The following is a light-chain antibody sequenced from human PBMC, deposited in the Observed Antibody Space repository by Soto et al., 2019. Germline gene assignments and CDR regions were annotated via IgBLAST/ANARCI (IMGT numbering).Light chain of an antibody. CDR2: ESS. CDR1: SSDVGSYNL. CDR3: CSYAGSSTYV. Sequence: QSALTKPASVSGSPGQSITISCTGTSSDVGSYNLVSWYQQHPGKAPELMMYESSKRPSGVSNRFSGSKSGNTASLTISGLQAEDEDDYYGCSYAGSSTYVFGTGTKLTVL. J-gene: IGLJ1*01. V-gene: IGLV2-23*01.